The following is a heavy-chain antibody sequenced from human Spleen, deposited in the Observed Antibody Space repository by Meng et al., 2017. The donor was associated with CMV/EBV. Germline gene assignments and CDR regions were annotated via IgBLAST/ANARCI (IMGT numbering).Heavy chain of an antibody. Sequence: ASVKVSCKASEYTFIDYYIDWMRQAPGQGPEWMGWINPNTGETNYVQKFQGRVTLTRDTSIGTVYMELSSLTFDDTAVYYCVRGGTIAGGPAGFDPWGQGTLVTVSS. J-gene: IGHJ5*02. CDR1: EYTFIDYY. D-gene: IGHD5-24*01. CDR2: INPNTGET. V-gene: IGHV1-2*02. CDR3: VRGGTIAGGPAGFDP.